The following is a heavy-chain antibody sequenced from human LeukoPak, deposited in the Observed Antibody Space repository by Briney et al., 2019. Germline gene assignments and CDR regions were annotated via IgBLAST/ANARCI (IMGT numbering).Heavy chain of an antibody. J-gene: IGHJ4*02. CDR1: GFTFSSYS. D-gene: IGHD1-26*01. V-gene: IGHV3-48*02. CDR3: ASSGSYRFDY. CDR2: ITASGTAM. Sequence: GGSLRLSCAASGFTFSSYSMNWVRQTPGKGLEWVSHITASGTAMFYADSVKGRFTISRDNAKNSLYLQMNSLRDEDTAVYYCASSGSYRFDYWGQGTLVTVSS.